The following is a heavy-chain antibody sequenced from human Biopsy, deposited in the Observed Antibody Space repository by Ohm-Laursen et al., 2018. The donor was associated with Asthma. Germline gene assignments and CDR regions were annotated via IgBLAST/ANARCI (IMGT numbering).Heavy chain of an antibody. D-gene: IGHD6-19*01. CDR3: ARESSVAGSSDFDY. V-gene: IGHV3-30*03. Sequence: SLRLSCAASGFVFRSHAMHWVRQAPGKGLEWVAVVSYDGGVVHYADSMKGRFAISRDNSKNTLYLQMNSLRAEDTAVYYCARESSVAGSSDFDYWGQGTQVTVSS. J-gene: IGHJ4*02. CDR1: GFVFRSHA. CDR2: VSYDGGVV.